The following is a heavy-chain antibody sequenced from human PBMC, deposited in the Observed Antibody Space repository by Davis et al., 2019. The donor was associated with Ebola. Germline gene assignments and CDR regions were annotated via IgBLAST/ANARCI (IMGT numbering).Heavy chain of an antibody. D-gene: IGHD3-10*01. CDR1: GYTFTSYA. Sequence: ASVKVSCKASGYTFTSYAMHWVRQAPGQRLEWMGWINAGNGNTKYSQKFQGRVTITRDTSASTAYMELSRRRSDDTAVYYCARVPHLLWFGDPDYGMDAWGKGTTVTVSS. V-gene: IGHV1-3*01. CDR3: ARVPHLLWFGDPDYGMDA. CDR2: INAGNGNT. J-gene: IGHJ6*04.